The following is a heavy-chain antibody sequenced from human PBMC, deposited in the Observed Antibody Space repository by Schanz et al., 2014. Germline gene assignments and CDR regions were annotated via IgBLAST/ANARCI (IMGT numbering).Heavy chain of an antibody. V-gene: IGHV3-23*04. D-gene: IGHD3-10*01. Sequence: EVHLVESGGGLVQPGGSLRLSCAASGFNFITFAMSWVRQAPGKGPEWVSAIGGDASRTYYADSVKGRFTISRDNSKSPLYLKRNSLRADDPAVYYCARPPPLVRGIAGWFGPWGQGSLVTVSS. J-gene: IGHJ5*02. CDR3: ARPPPLVRGIAGWFGP. CDR1: GFNFITFA. CDR2: IGGDASRT.